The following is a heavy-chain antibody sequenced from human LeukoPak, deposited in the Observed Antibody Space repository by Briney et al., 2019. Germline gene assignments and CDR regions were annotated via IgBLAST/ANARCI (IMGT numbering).Heavy chain of an antibody. CDR1: GGSISSYY. D-gene: IGHD1-14*01. CDR3: ASLTRRSWYFDL. CDR2: IYYSGST. J-gene: IGHJ2*01. Sequence: SETLSLTCTGSGGSISSYYWSWIRQPPGKGLEWIGYIYYSGSTNYNPSLKSRVTISVDTSKNQFSLKLSSVTAADTAVYYCASLTRRSWYFDLWGRGTLVTVSS. V-gene: IGHV4-59*01.